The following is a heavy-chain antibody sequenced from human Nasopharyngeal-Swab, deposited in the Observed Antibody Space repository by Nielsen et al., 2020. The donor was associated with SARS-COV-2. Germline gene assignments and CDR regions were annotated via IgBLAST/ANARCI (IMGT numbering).Heavy chain of an antibody. Sequence: ASVKASCRTSGYTFTNYAMNWVRQPPGQGLEWMGWINTNTRNPMYAQGFTGRFVFSLDTSVSTAYLQIRSLKAEDTAVYYCARDLVGLGYYWGQGTLVTVSS. V-gene: IGHV7-4-1*02. D-gene: IGHD2-2*01. CDR2: INTNTRNP. CDR3: ARDLVGLGYY. CDR1: GYTFTNYA. J-gene: IGHJ4*02.